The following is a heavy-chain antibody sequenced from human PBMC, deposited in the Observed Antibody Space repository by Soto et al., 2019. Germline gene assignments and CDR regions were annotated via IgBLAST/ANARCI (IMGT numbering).Heavy chain of an antibody. V-gene: IGHV3-15*07. J-gene: IGHJ4*02. CDR1: GFTFSNAW. CDR2: IKSKTDGGTT. CDR3: TTEVPFSYIPFDY. D-gene: IGHD1-20*01. Sequence: GSLRLSCAASGFTFSNAWMNWVRQAPGKGLEWVGRIKSKTDGGTTDYAAPVKGRFTISRDDSKNTLYLQMNSLKTEDTAVYYCTTEVPFSYIPFDYWGQGTLVTVSS.